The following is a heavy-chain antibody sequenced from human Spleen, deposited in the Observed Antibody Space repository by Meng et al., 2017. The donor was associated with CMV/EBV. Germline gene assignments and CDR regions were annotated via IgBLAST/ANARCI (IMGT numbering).Heavy chain of an antibody. J-gene: IGHJ5*02. CDR1: GFTFSSFW. CDR2: LNADGSST. D-gene: IGHD2-2*01. V-gene: IGHV3-74*01. Sequence: GGSLRLSCAASGFTFSSFWMHWVRQTPGKGLVWVSRLNADGSSTHYADSVKGRFTISRGNAKNSLYLQMNSLRAEDTAVYYCARGYCSSTSCPIWFDPWGQGTLVTVSS. CDR3: ARGYCSSTSCPIWFDP.